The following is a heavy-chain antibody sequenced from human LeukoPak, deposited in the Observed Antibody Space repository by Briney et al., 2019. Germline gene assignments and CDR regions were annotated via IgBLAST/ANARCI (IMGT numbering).Heavy chain of an antibody. Sequence: PGRCLRLSCAASGFTFSSYGMHWGRQAPGKGLEWVAIIWYDGSNKYYADSVEGRFTISRDNSKKSLYLQMNSLRSEDTALYYCAKDGGGSGWYFFDYWGQGTLVTVSS. CDR1: GFTFSSYG. CDR2: IWYDGSNK. V-gene: IGHV3-33*03. J-gene: IGHJ4*02. CDR3: AKDGGGSGWYFFDY. D-gene: IGHD6-19*01.